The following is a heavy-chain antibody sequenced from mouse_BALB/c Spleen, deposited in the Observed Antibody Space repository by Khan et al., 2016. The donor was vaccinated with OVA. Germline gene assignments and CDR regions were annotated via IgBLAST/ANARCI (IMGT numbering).Heavy chain of an antibody. J-gene: IGHJ3*01. CDR3: ARGRAY. V-gene: IGHV3-2*02. CDR1: GYSVTSDYA. D-gene: IGHD3-3*01. Sequence: EVQLQESGPGLVKPSQSLSLTCTVPGYSVTSDYAWNWIRQFPGNTLEWMGYINYSGSTSYTPSLKRRISITRDTSKNQFFLQLSSVTTADTATYYCARGRAYWGQGTLVTVSA. CDR2: INYSGST.